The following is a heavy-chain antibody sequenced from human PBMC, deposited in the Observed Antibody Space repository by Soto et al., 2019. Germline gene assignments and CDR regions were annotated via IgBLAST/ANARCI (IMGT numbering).Heavy chain of an antibody. CDR3: ARHETGYGYSFDY. Sequence: SETLSLTCTVSGGSISSSSYYWGWIRQPPGKGLEWIGSIYYSGSTYYNPSLKSRVTISVDTSKNQFSLKLSPVTAADTAVYYCARHETGYGYSFDYWGQGTLVTVSS. D-gene: IGHD5-18*01. CDR1: GGSISSSSYY. V-gene: IGHV4-39*01. CDR2: IYYSGST. J-gene: IGHJ4*02.